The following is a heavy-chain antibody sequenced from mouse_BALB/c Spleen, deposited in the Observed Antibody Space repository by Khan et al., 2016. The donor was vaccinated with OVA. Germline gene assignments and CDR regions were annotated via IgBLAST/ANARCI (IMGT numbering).Heavy chain of an antibody. CDR2: IYPGTGST. CDR1: GYSFTSYW. J-gene: IGHJ3*01. CDR3: ARGSDYANLFAY. Sequence: QMQLEESGGDLVRPGASVKLSCKTSGYSFTSYWIHWVKQRSGQGLEWIARIYPGTGSTYYNEKFKGKATLTADNSSSTAYMQLSSLNSEDSSVYLCARGSDYANLFAYWGQGTLVTVSA. D-gene: IGHD2-1*01. V-gene: IGHV1S132*01.